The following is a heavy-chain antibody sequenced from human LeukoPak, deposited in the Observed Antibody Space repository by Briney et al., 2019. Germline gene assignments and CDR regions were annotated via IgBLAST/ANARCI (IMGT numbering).Heavy chain of an antibody. D-gene: IGHD3-3*01. CDR1: GGSFSGYY. CDR2: INHSGST. J-gene: IGHJ3*02. V-gene: IGHV4-34*01. Sequence: PSETLSLTCAVYGGSFSGYYWSWIRQPPGKGLEWIGEINHSGSTNYNPSLKSRVTISVDTSKNQFSLKLSSVTAADTAVYYCARELTLWSGYRNALDIWGQGTMVTVSS. CDR3: ARELTLWSGYRNALDI.